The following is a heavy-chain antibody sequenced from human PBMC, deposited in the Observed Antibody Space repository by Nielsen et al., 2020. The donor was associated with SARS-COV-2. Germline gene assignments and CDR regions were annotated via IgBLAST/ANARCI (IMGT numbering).Heavy chain of an antibody. CDR2: IYHSGST. Sequence: SETLSLTCTVSGGSISSSSYYWGWIRQPPGKGLEWIGEIYHSGSTNYNPSLKSRVTISVDKSKNQFSLKLSSVTAADTAVYYCARARHITIFGVVTMYYFDYWGQGTLVTVSS. J-gene: IGHJ4*02. V-gene: IGHV4-39*07. CDR1: GGSISSSSYY. D-gene: IGHD3-3*01. CDR3: ARARHITIFGVVTMYYFDY.